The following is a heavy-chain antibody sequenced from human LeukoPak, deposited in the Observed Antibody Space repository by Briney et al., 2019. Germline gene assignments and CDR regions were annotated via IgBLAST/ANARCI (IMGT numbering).Heavy chain of an antibody. D-gene: IGHD2-8*02. J-gene: IGHJ6*02. Sequence: ASVKVSCKACGYTFTSYYLHWVRQAPGQGLEWMGVITARGGGTTYAQKFQGRVTMTRDTSSSTVYMELTSLRSEDTAVYYCARGRTGDYGMDVWGQGTTVTVSS. CDR1: GYTFTSYY. V-gene: IGHV1-46*01. CDR2: ITARGGGT. CDR3: ARGRTGDYGMDV.